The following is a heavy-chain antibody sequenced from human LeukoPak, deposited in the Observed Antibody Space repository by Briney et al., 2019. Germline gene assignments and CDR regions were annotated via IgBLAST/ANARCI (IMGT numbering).Heavy chain of an antibody. D-gene: IGHD6-13*01. CDR3: ASAGGAAAGRGCYYMDV. J-gene: IGHJ6*03. V-gene: IGHV1-69*06. Sequence: ASVKVSCKASGGTFSSYAISWVRQAPGQGLEWMGGIIPIFGTANYAQKFQGRVTITADKSTSTAYMELSSLRSEDTAVYYCASAGGAAAGRGCYYMDVWGKGTTVTVSS. CDR1: GGTFSSYA. CDR2: IIPIFGTA.